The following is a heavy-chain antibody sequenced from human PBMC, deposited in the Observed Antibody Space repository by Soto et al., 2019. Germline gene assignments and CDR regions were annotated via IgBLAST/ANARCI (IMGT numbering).Heavy chain of an antibody. CDR1: GGTFSSYA. D-gene: IGHD2-15*01. CDR2: IIPIFGTA. V-gene: IGHV1-69*01. Sequence: QVQLVQSGAEVKKPGSSVKVSCKASGGTFSSYAISWVRQAPGQGLEWMGGIIPIFGTANYAQKFQGRVTITADESTSTAHMELSSLRSEDTAVYYCARDYGHDCSGGSCYSGLGYYYYGMDVWGQGTTVTVSS. J-gene: IGHJ6*02. CDR3: ARDYGHDCSGGSCYSGLGYYYYGMDV.